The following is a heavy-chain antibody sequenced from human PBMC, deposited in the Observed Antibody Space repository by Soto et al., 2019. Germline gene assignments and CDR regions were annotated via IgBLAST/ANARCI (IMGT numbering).Heavy chain of an antibody. D-gene: IGHD1-1*01. Sequence: SETLSLTCSVSASSISPHYWSWIRQPAGKGLEWIGRIYASGSTNYNPSLKSRVTMSVATSKNQFSLKLTSVTAADTATYYCARGGMVIIPTATAFDYWGQGTLVTVSS. V-gene: IGHV4-4*07. J-gene: IGHJ4*02. CDR2: IYASGST. CDR1: ASSISPHY. CDR3: ARGGMVIIPTATAFDY.